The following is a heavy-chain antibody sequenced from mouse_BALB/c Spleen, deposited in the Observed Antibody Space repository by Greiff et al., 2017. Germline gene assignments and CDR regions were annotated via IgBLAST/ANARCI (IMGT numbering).Heavy chain of an antibody. D-gene: IGHD1-2*01. V-gene: IGHV1-80*01. CDR1: GYAFSSYW. CDR2: IYPGDGDT. CDR3: ARWVTTAFYAMDY. Sequence: VQLQESGAELVRPGSSVKISCKASGYAFSSYWMNWVKQRPGQGLEWIGQIYPGDGDTNYNGKFKGKATLTADKSSSTAYMQLSSLTSEDSAVYFCARWVTTAFYAMDYWGQGTSVTVSS. J-gene: IGHJ4*01.